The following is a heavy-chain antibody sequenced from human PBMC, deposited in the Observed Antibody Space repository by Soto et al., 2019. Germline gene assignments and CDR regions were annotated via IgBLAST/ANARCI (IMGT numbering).Heavy chain of an antibody. CDR1: GYTFTSYY. CDR2: INPSGGST. CDR3: ARRLVSTEFFDI. Sequence: GASVKVSCKASGYTFTSYYMHWVRQAPGQGPEWMGIINPSGGSTSYAQKFQGRVTMTRDTSTSTVYMELSSLRSEDTAMFYCARRLVSTEFFDIWGQGTMVTVSS. J-gene: IGHJ3*02. V-gene: IGHV1-46*01. D-gene: IGHD3-9*01.